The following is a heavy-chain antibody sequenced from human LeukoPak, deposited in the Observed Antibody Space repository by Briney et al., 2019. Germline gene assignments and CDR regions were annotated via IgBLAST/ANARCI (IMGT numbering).Heavy chain of an antibody. Sequence: LSLTCAVYGGSFSGYYWSWIRQPPGKGLEWVAVISYDGSNKYYADSVKGRFTISRDNSKNTLYLQMNSLRAEDTAVYYCANSMEWLVYWGQGTLVTVSS. CDR2: ISYDGSNK. J-gene: IGHJ4*02. V-gene: IGHV3-30*18. CDR1: GGSFSGYY. D-gene: IGHD3-3*01. CDR3: ANSMEWLVY.